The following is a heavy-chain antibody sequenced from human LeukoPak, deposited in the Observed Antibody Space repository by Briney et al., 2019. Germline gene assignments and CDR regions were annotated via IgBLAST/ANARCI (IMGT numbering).Heavy chain of an antibody. Sequence: GGSLRLSCAASGFTFSDYYMSWIRQAPGKGLEWISYISGSNITIYYTDSVKGRFTISRDNTKKLLYLQMDSLRAEDTATYYCARRSWSHAFDVWGRGTLVTVSS. V-gene: IGHV3-11*01. D-gene: IGHD2-15*01. CDR2: ISGSNITI. CDR3: ARRSWSHAFDV. CDR1: GFTFSDYY. J-gene: IGHJ3*01.